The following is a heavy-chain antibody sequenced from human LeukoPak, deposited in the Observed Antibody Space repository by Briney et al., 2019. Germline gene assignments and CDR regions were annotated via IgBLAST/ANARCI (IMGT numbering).Heavy chain of an antibody. CDR3: ATYRGYPVDY. J-gene: IGHJ4*02. D-gene: IGHD6-13*01. CDR2: INPDGRTT. CDR1: GFSFSSYW. Sequence: PGGSLRLSCAASGFSFSSYWMHWVRQDAGKGLMWVSRINPDGRTTDYADSVKGRFTISRDNGKNTLYLQMNSLRAEDTAVYYCATYRGYPVDYWGQGTLVTVSS. V-gene: IGHV3-74*01.